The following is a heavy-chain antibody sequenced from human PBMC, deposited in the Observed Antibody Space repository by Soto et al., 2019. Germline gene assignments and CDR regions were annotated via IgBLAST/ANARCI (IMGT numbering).Heavy chain of an antibody. CDR2: ISSSSSYI. V-gene: IGHV3-21*01. Sequence: EVQLVESGGGLVKPGGSLRLSCAASGFTFSSYSMNWVRQAPGKGLEWVSSISSSSSYIYYADSVKGRFTISRDNAKNSLYLQMNSLRAEDTAVYYCARDGLAEDFWSGSNYYYYYYGMDVWGQGTTVTVSS. CDR3: ARDGLAEDFWSGSNYYYYYYGMDV. D-gene: IGHD3-3*01. J-gene: IGHJ6*02. CDR1: GFTFSSYS.